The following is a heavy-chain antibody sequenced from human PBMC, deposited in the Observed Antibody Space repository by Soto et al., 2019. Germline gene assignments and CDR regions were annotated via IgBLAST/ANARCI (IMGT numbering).Heavy chain of an antibody. V-gene: IGHV1-69*15. CDR1: VGTFSNYA. CDR3: AKDGGREGYFGNSFDT. J-gene: IGHJ5*02. Sequence: QVQLVQSGAEVKKPGSSVKVSCNASVGTFSNYAITWVLQAPGQGLEWLGRIIPIFGTRDYAQKFQGRVTITADDSTTTDYMELRSLRSDDTGVYYCAKDGGREGYFGNSFDTWGQGTLVTVSS. D-gene: IGHD2-15*01. CDR2: IIPIFGTR.